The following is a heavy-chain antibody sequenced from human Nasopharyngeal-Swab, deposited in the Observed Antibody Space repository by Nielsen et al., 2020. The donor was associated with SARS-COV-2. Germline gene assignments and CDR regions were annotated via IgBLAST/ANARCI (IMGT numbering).Heavy chain of an antibody. V-gene: IGHV3-23*01. J-gene: IGHJ4*02. CDR3: AKDPGGHDFWSGYYNYFDY. CDR2: ISGSGGST. CDR1: GFTFSSYA. Sequence: GGSLSLSCAASGFTFSSYAMSWVRQAPGKGLEWVSAISGSGGSTYYADSVKGRFTISRDNSKTTLYLQMNSLRAEDTAVYYCAKDPGGHDFWSGYYNYFDYWGQGTLVTVSS. D-gene: IGHD3-3*01.